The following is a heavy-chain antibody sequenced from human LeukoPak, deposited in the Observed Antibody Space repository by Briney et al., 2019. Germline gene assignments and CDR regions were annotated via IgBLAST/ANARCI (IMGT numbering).Heavy chain of an antibody. CDR2: INPNSGGT. J-gene: IGHJ4*02. Sequence: GASVKVSCKASGYTFTGYYMHWVRQAPGQGLEWMGWINPNSGGTNYAQKFQGRVTMTRDTSISTGYMELSRLRSDDTAIYYCAGEYCSGGTCRQGFDYWGQGTLVTVSS. CDR1: GYTFTGYY. CDR3: AGEYCSGGTCRQGFDY. V-gene: IGHV1-2*02. D-gene: IGHD2-15*01.